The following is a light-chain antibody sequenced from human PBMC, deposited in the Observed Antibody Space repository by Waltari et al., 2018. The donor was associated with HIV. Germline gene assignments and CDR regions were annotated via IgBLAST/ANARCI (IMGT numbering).Light chain of an antibody. CDR1: QGIGND. V-gene: IGKV1-6*01. CDR3: LQDYIFPYT. Sequence: AIQMSQSPPSLSASVGDRVTITCRASQGIGNDLSWYQQRPGKAPTLLIYAASILQTGVSSRFSGSGSGTDFSLTISSLQPEDSATYYCLQDYIFPYTFGPGTKLDIK. J-gene: IGKJ2*01. CDR2: AAS.